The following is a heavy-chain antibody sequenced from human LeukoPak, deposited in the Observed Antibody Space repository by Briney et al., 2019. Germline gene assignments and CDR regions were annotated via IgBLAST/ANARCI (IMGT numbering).Heavy chain of an antibody. J-gene: IGHJ4*02. Sequence: GGSLRLSCTASGFTFSGFSMRWVRQPPGKGLEWLSYISTSSRSTYYADYVKGRFTISRDNAKNTLFLDMHSLRPGDSAVYYCARSAVRGVACDYWGQGTLLTVSS. CDR3: ARSAVRGVACDY. CDR1: GFTFSGFS. D-gene: IGHD3-10*01. CDR2: ISTSSRST. V-gene: IGHV3-48*01.